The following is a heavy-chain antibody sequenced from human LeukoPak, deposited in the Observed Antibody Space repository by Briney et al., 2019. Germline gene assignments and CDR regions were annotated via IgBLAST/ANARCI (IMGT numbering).Heavy chain of an antibody. CDR2: IYSGGST. D-gene: IGHD2-15*01. CDR1: GFTVSSNY. V-gene: IGHV3-53*01. J-gene: IGHJ4*02. Sequence: GGSLRLSCAASGFTVSSNYMSWVRQAPGKGLEWVSVIYSGGSTYYADSVKGRFTISRDNSENTLFLHMSSLRAEDTAVYYCANEGSGPGSLDYWGQGTLVTVSS. CDR3: ANEGSGPGSLDY.